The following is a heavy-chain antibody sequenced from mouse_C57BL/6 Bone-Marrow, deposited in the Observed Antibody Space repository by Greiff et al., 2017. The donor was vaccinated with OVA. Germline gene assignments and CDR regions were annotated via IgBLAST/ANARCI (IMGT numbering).Heavy chain of an antibody. Sequence: EVQGVESGGGLVKPGGSLKLSCAASGFTFSSYAMSWVRQTPEKRLEWVATISDGGSYTYYPDNVKGRFTISRDNAKNNLYLQMSHLKSEDTAMYYCARDRTVAPLDFDVWGTGTTVTVSA. CDR2: ISDGGSYT. CDR3: ARDRTVAPLDFDV. D-gene: IGHD1-1*01. J-gene: IGHJ1*03. CDR1: GFTFSSYA. V-gene: IGHV5-4*01.